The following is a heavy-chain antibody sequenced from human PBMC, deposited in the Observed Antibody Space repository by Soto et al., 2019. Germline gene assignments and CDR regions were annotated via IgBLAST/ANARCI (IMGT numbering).Heavy chain of an antibody. CDR3: ANIPYYDILTDYFFDY. V-gene: IGHV3-23*01. D-gene: IGHD3-9*01. CDR1: RLTFSNYA. CDR2: ISGSGGYT. J-gene: IGHJ4*02. Sequence: EVQLLESGGGLVQPGGSLRLSCAASRLTFSNYAMSWVRQAPGKGLEWVSAISGSGGYTYYAASVKGRFTIASDNSKKTLYLQINSLRAEDTAVYYCANIPYYDILTDYFFDYWGQGTLVTVSS.